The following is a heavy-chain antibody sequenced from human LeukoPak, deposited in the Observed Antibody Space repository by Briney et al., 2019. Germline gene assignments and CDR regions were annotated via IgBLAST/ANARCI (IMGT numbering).Heavy chain of an antibody. CDR3: AKEINHQWLVPLDAFDI. CDR1: GFSFTSYA. CDR2: ISSSGTTI. Sequence: GGSLRLSCAASGFSFTSYAMSWVRQAPGKGLDWVSGISSSGTTIYYADSAKGRFTISRDNSKNTLYLQMNSLRAEDTAVYYCAKEINHQWLVPLDAFDIWGQGKMVTVSS. D-gene: IGHD6-19*01. J-gene: IGHJ3*02. V-gene: IGHV3-23*01.